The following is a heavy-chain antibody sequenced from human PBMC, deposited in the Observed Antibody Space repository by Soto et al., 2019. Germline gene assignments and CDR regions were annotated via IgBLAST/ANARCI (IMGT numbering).Heavy chain of an antibody. CDR3: ATATSGSGSYSAYDY. CDR2: IIPILGIA. J-gene: IGHJ4*02. V-gene: IGHV1-69*02. CDR1: GGTFSSYT. D-gene: IGHD3-10*01. Sequence: GGSVKVSCKASGGTFSSYTISWVRQAPGQGLEWMGRIIPILGIANYAQKFQGRVTITEDKSTSTAYMELSSLRSEDTAVYYCATATSGSGSYSAYDYWGQGTLVTVS.